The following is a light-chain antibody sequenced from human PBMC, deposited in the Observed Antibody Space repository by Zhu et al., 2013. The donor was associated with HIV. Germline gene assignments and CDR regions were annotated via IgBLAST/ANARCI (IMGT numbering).Light chain of an antibody. CDR2: IAY. CDR1: QGIRNH. CDR3: QHVNNNAA. V-gene: IGKV1-17*01. J-gene: IGKJ3*01. Sequence: DIQMTQSPSSLSASVGDRVTITCRASQGIRNHLAWYQQKPGKAPKRLIYIAYSLQSGVPSRFSGSGSGTEFTLTISSLQPEDFATYYCQHVNNNAAFGPGTNLDV.